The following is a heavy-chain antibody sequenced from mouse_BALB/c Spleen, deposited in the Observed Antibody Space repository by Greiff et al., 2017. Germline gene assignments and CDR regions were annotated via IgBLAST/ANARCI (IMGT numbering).Heavy chain of an antibody. Sequence: EVKLQQSGPELVKPGASVKIPCKASGYTFTDYNMDWVKQSHGKSLEWIGDINPNNGGTIYNQKFKGKATLTVDKSSSTAYMELRSLTSEDTAVYYCARGNWAWYFDVWGAGTTVTVSS. D-gene: IGHD4-1*01. CDR1: GYTFTDYN. CDR3: ARGNWAWYFDV. V-gene: IGHV1-18*01. J-gene: IGHJ1*01. CDR2: INPNNGGT.